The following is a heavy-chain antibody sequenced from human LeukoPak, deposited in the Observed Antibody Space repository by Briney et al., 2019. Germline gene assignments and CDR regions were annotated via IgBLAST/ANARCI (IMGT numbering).Heavy chain of an antibody. V-gene: IGHV1-18*01. D-gene: IGHD1-26*01. CDR3: ARDWTLPISRSYDY. CDR2: ITTYNGNT. J-gene: IGHJ4*02. Sequence: ASVKVSCKASGYTFTSYGISWVRQAPGQGLEWMGWITTYNGNTNYAQNVQGRVTMTTDTSTSTAYMELRSLRSDDTAVYYCARDWTLPISRSYDYWGQGTLVTVSS. CDR1: GYTFTSYG.